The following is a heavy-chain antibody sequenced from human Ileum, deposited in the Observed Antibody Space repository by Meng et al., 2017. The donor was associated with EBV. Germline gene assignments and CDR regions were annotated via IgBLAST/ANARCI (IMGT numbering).Heavy chain of an antibody. J-gene: IGHJ4*02. Sequence: QLQRAGHVMGKPRGTRSLPCAFSGDSVSGSDWWSWVSQPPGKGLEWIGEVYHDGATNYHPSLKSRVTISLDKSKNEVNLHLNSLTAADTAVYFCARSSPIVRGLDYWGQGTLVTVSS. CDR3: ARSSPIVRGLDY. V-gene: IGHV4-4*01. CDR2: VYHDGAT. D-gene: IGHD3-10*01. CDR1: GDSVSGSDW.